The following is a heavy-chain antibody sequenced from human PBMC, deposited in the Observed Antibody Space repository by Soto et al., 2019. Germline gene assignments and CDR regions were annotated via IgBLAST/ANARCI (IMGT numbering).Heavy chain of an antibody. CDR3: ASTSEWLVGATAF. CDR1: GYTFTSYA. CDR2: INAGNGNT. D-gene: IGHD1-26*01. V-gene: IGHV1-3*01. Sequence: ASVKFSCKASGYTFTSYAMHWVRQAPGRMLECMVWINAGNGNTKYXXKFQGRVXXTRDASASTAXMELSXLRSEDTAVHYCASTSEWLVGATAFWGQGTLVTVSS. J-gene: IGHJ4*02.